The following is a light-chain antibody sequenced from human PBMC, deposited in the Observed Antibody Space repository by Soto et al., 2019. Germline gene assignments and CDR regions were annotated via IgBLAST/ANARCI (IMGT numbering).Light chain of an antibody. CDR2: DAS. CDR3: QVYGPSPPIT. CDR1: QSVSSY. J-gene: IGKJ5*01. V-gene: IGKV3-11*01. Sequence: EIVLTQSPATLSLSPVERATLSCRASQSVSSYLAWYQQKPGQAPRLLIYDASNRATGIPARFSGSGSGADFTLTISRLEPEDFAVYYCQVYGPSPPITFGQGTRLEIK.